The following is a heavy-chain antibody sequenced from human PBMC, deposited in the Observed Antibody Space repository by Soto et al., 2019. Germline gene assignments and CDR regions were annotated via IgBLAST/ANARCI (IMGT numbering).Heavy chain of an antibody. Sequence: GGSLRLSCAASGFTFSSYAMSWVRQAPGKGLEWVSAISGSGGSTYYADSVKGRFTISRDNSKNTLYLQMNSLRAEDTAVYYCAGGHAPEYYGDYPIGYWGQGTLVTVSS. CDR2: ISGSGGST. V-gene: IGHV3-23*01. D-gene: IGHD4-17*01. J-gene: IGHJ4*02. CDR1: GFTFSSYA. CDR3: AGGHAPEYYGDYPIGY.